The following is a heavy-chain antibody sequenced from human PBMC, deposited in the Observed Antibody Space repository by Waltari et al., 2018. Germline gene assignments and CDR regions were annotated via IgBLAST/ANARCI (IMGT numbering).Heavy chain of an antibody. V-gene: IGHV3-66*01. CDR2: SYRGGNT. D-gene: IGHD2-21*02. CDR1: ELNVSTNY. CDR3: ARGGAWIVTASNWHWFDP. J-gene: IGHJ5*02. Sequence: EVQLVESGGGLVQPGGSLRLACAASELNVSTNYMSWVRQSPGEGLEWVSISYRGGNTYYAESVKGRFTISRDNSKNTLFLQMNSLRVEDTAVYYCARGGAWIVTASNWHWFDPWGQGTLVTVSS.